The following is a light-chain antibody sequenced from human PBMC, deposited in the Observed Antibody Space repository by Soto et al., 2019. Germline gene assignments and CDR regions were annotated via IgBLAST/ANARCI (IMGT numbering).Light chain of an antibody. J-gene: IGKJ1*01. CDR1: QSISNH. V-gene: IGKV1-39*01. CDR2: AAS. CDR3: QQSYSSPPT. Sequence: DIQMTQSPSSLSASVEDRVIITCRASQSISNHLNWYQQKPGKAPKLLIFAASSLQSGVPSRFSGSRSGPDVTLTLSSLQPEDFATYYCQQSYSSPPTFGQGTKVEIK.